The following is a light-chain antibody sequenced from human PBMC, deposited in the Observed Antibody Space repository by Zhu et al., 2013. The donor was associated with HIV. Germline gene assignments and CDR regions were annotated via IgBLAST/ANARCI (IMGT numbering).Light chain of an antibody. J-gene: IGLJ2*01. V-gene: IGLV1-51*01. CDR3: TSRTSAITLI. Sequence: QSVLTQPPSVSAAPGQKVTISCSGGSSNIGNNYVSWYQQLPGTAPKLLIYDNNKPPSGIPDRFSGSKSGASATLGITGLQTGDEADYYCTSRTSAITLIFGGGTRLTV. CDR1: SSNIGNNY. CDR2: DNN.